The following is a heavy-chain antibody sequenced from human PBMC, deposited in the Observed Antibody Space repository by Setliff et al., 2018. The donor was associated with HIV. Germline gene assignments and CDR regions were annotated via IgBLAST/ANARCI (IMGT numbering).Heavy chain of an antibody. CDR3: ARGFGSSWGGNYYYYYMDA. CDR2: IYYSGST. V-gene: IGHV4-61*01. J-gene: IGHJ6*03. D-gene: IGHD6-13*01. CDR1: GGSISSSSYY. Sequence: PSETLSLTCTVSGGSISSSSYYWSWIRQPPGKGLEWIGYIYYSGSTNYNPSLKSRVTISVDTSKNQFSLKLSSVTAADTAVYYCARGFGSSWGGNYYYYYMDAWGKGTTVTVSS.